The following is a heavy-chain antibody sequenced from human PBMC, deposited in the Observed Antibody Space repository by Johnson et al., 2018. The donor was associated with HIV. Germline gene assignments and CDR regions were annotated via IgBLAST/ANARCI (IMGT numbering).Heavy chain of an antibody. J-gene: IGHJ3*02. D-gene: IGHD3-10*01. CDR2: IKSKTDGGTT. CDR1: GFTFSSYA. CDR3: TTGISWFGAITFDI. Sequence: VQVVESGGGLVQPGGSLRLSCAASGFTFSSYAMSWVRQAPGKGLEWVGRIKSKTDGGTTDSAAPVKGRFTISRDDSKNTLYLQMNSLKTEDTAVYYCTTGISWFGAITFDIWGQGTMVTVSS. V-gene: IGHV3-15*01.